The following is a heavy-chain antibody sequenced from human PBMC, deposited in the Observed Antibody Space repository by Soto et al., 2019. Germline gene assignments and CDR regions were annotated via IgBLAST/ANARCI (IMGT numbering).Heavy chain of an antibody. CDR3: ARDYARDAY. D-gene: IGHD2-8*01. V-gene: IGHV3-7*05. CDR2: INQDGSAI. CDR1: GFTFSNYW. J-gene: IGHJ4*02. Sequence: EVQLVESGGGLVQPGGSLRLSCAASGFTFSNYWMNWVRQAPGKGLEWVANINQDGSAINYVDSVRGRFTISRDNAKNSLYLRMTSPLANDTVVAYGARDYARDAYWGRRTLVIV.